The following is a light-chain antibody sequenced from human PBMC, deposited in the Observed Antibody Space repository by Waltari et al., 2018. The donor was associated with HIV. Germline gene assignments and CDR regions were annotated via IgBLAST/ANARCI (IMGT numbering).Light chain of an antibody. Sequence: MTQSPATLSVSPGDRVTITCRASQDISSWLAWYQQKPGKAPKLLISAASSLQSGVPSRFSGSGFGTDFTLTIHNLQPEDFATYHCHQANSFPVTFGGGTKVEIK. CDR1: QDISSW. CDR2: AAS. V-gene: IGKV1-12*01. CDR3: HQANSFPVT. J-gene: IGKJ4*01.